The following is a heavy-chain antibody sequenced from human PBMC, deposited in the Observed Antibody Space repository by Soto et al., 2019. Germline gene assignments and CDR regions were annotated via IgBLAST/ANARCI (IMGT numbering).Heavy chain of an antibody. J-gene: IGHJ4*02. Sequence: SVKVSCKASGGTFSSYAISWVRQAPGQGLEWMGGIIPIFGTANYAQKFQGRVTITADESTSTAYMELSSLRSEDTAVYYCARPGPPGGSKNYYFDYWGQGTLVTFSS. D-gene: IGHD3-10*01. CDR1: GGTFSSYA. CDR2: IIPIFGTA. V-gene: IGHV1-69*13. CDR3: ARPGPPGGSKNYYFDY.